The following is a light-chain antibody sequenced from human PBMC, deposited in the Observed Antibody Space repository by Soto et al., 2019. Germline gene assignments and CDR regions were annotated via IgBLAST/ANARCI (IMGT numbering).Light chain of an antibody. CDR1: QSVSRNY. CDR3: QQYGSSPLT. V-gene: IGKV3-20*01. CDR2: GAS. Sequence: EIVLTQSPGTLSLSPGERATLSCRASQSVSRNYLAWYQHKPGQAPRLLIYGASTRATGIPDRFTGSGSGTDFTLTISRLEPEDFAVYYCQQYGSSPLTFGAGTKVDI. J-gene: IGKJ4*01.